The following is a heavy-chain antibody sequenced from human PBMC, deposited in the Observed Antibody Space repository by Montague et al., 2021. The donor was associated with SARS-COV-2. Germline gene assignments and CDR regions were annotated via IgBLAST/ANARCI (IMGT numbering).Heavy chain of an antibody. CDR2: TNYRSKWTS. Sequence: CAISGDSVWSNTAAWNWIRQSPSGGLEWLGRTNYRSKWTSDYATXVEGRISIDPDTSENQFFLHLRSVTPEDTGVYYCVRDTGSAQAGFDAWGQGTLVTVSS. J-gene: IGHJ4*02. CDR1: GDSVWSNTAA. V-gene: IGHV6-1*01. CDR3: VRDTGSAQAGFDA. D-gene: IGHD4-17*01.